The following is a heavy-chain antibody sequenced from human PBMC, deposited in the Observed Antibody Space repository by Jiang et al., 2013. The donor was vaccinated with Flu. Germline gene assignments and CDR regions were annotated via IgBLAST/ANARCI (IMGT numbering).Heavy chain of an antibody. Sequence: GAEVKKPGASVKVSCRASGYIFTSHGIGWVRQAPGQGLEWMGWISTYNGDTKYAQKFQGRLTMTTDTSTSTAYMELRSLRSDDTALYYCARDGTSFSSSMWLIEVGGEKRFDSWGQGTLITVS. V-gene: IGHV1-18*04. CDR2: ISTYNGDT. J-gene: IGHJ4*02. CDR3: ARDGTSFSSSMWLIEVGGEKRFDS. D-gene: IGHD6-6*01. CDR1: GYIFTSHG.